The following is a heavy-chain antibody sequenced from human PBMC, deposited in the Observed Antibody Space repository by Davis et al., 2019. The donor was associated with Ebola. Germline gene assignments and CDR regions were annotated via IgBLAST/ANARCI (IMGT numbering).Heavy chain of an antibody. Sequence: GESLKISCVVSGVTSSRHWMNWVRQAPGKGLEWLANINQDGNERYYVDSVKGRFTISRDNAENSLYLQMNSLRPEYTAVYYCARVAALGHFYYMDVWGKGTTVTVSS. V-gene: IGHV3-7*01. CDR1: GVTSSRHW. CDR3: ARVAALGHFYYMDV. D-gene: IGHD3/OR15-3a*01. CDR2: INQDGNER. J-gene: IGHJ6*03.